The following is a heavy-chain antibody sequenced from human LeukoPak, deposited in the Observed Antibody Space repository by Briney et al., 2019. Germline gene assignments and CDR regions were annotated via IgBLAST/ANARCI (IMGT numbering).Heavy chain of an antibody. Sequence: GESLKISCKGSGYSFTSYWIGWVRQMPGKGLEWMGIIYPGDSDTRYSPSFQGQVTISADKSISTAYLQWSGLKASDTAMYYCARAYYYDSSGYLYYFDYWGQGTLVTVSS. D-gene: IGHD3-22*01. CDR2: IYPGDSDT. V-gene: IGHV5-51*01. CDR1: GYSFTSYW. CDR3: ARAYYYDSSGYLYYFDY. J-gene: IGHJ4*02.